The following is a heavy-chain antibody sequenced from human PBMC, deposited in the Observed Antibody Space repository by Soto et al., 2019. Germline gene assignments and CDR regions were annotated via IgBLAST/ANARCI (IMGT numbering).Heavy chain of an antibody. CDR1: GAAITQYY. J-gene: IGHJ6*02. Sequence: SETLSLTCTVSGAAITQYYWNWIRQSPGKGLEWIVSVSSTGSTVYNPSLKSRVTISLDTSKNQFSLKLSFVTAADTAVYYCARHAGETDYGDYFLSHSHYYGMDVWGQGTTVTVSS. CDR3: ARHAGETDYGDYFLSHSHYYGMDV. V-gene: IGHV4-59*08. D-gene: IGHD4-17*01. CDR2: VSSTGST.